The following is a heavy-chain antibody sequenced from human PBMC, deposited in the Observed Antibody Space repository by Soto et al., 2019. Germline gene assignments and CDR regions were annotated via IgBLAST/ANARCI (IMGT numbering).Heavy chain of an antibody. Sequence: QLQLQESGPGLVKPSETLSLTCTVSGDSISSSSYYWGWIRQPPGKGREWIGSIYFGGSTYYKPSLKSRVXXSXDXFKAQCSLKLSSVTAADTAVYYCARDSFGDHNWFDTWGQGTLVTVSS. CDR2: IYFGGST. D-gene: IGHD3-10*01. V-gene: IGHV4-39*02. J-gene: IGHJ5*02. CDR1: GDSISSSSYY. CDR3: ARDSFGDHNWFDT.